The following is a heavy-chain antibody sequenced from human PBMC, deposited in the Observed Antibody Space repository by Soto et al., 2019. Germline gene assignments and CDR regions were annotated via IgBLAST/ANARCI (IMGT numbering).Heavy chain of an antibody. CDR1: GFTFSSYG. J-gene: IGHJ6*02. D-gene: IGHD1-1*01. CDR2: IWYDGSNK. Sequence: QVQLVESGGGVVQPGRSLRLSCAASGFTFSSYGMHWVRQAPGKGLEWVAVIWYDGSNKYYADSVKGRFTISRHNSKNTLYLQMNSLRAEDTAVYYCARPSMEPYYYYGMDVWGQGTTVTVSS. CDR3: ARPSMEPYYYYGMDV. V-gene: IGHV3-33*01.